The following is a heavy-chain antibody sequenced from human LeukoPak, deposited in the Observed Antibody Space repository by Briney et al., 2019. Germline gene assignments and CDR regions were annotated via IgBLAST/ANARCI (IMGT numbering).Heavy chain of an antibody. CDR2: INPNSGGT. V-gene: IGHV1-2*02. Sequence: ASVKVSCKASGYTFTGYYMHWVRQAPGQGLEWMGWINPNSGGTNYAQKFQGRVTMTRDTSISTAYMELSRLRSDDTAVYYCARGPPYGGNVCFDYWGQETLVTVSS. D-gene: IGHD4-23*01. J-gene: IGHJ4*02. CDR3: ARGPPYGGNVCFDY. CDR1: GYTFTGYY.